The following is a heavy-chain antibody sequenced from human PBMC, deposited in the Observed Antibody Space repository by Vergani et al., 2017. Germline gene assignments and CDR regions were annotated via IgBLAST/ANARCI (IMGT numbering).Heavy chain of an antibody. V-gene: IGHV4-38-2*02. CDR1: NYSISRGYF. D-gene: IGHD3-10*01. CDR2: FHHTGMT. CDR3: ARHCGSGNFYHLLDS. J-gene: IGHJ5*01. Sequence: QVQLQESGPGLVKPSETLSLTCTVSNYSISRGYFWGWIRRPPGKGLEWIASFHHTGMTYNNPSLKSRVTISVDTSKNLISLKLNSVTAADTALYYCARHCGSGNFYHLLDSWGQGTLVTVSS.